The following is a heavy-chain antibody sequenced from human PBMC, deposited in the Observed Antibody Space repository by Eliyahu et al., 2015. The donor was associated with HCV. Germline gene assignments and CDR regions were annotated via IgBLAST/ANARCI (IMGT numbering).Heavy chain of an antibody. CDR3: ARYDLIGSEAFDL. D-gene: IGHD2/OR15-2a*01. V-gene: IGHV3-11*01. Sequence: QVQLVESGGGLVKPGGSLRISCEASGFXFSDYYMIWIRQAPGKGLDYVSYISGSASTMYYADSVKGRFTISRDNARNLLFLQMDSLRDEDTALYYCARYDLIGSEAFDLWGQGTMVTVAS. J-gene: IGHJ3*01. CDR2: ISGSASTM. CDR1: GFXFSDYY.